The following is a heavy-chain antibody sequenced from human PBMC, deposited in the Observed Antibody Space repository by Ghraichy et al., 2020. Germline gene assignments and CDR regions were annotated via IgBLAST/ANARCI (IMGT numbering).Heavy chain of an antibody. V-gene: IGHV1-18*01. J-gene: IGHJ6*02. D-gene: IGHD3-10*01. Sequence: ASVKVSCKASGYTFTSYGISWVRQAPGQGLEWMGWISAYNGNTNYAQKLQGRVTMTTDTSTSTAYMELRSLRSDDTAVYYCARDSGGSYYSYYYYYGMDVWGQGTTVTVSS. CDR3: ARDSGGSYYSYYYYYGMDV. CDR1: GYTFTSYG. CDR2: ISAYNGNT.